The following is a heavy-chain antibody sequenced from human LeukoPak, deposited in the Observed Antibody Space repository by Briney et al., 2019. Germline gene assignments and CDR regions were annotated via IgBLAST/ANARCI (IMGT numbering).Heavy chain of an antibody. CDR1: GYIFTSHC. CDR2: INIYKGNT. D-gene: IGHD6-25*01. Sequence: GASVKVSCKASGYIFTSHCLSWVRQAPGQGLEWMGWINIYKGNTNYEQKFQGRVTMTTDTSTSTAYMELRRLRSADTAVYYCARNSSGWYGYFDLWGRGTLVTVSS. CDR3: ARNSSGWYGYFDL. J-gene: IGHJ2*01. V-gene: IGHV1-18*01.